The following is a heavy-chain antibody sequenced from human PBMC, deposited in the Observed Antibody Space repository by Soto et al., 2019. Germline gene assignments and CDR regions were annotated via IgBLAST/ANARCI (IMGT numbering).Heavy chain of an antibody. V-gene: IGHV3-23*01. Sequence: GGSLRLSCAASGFTFSSYAMSWVRQAPGKGLEWVSAISGSGGSTSYADSVKGRFTISRDNSKNTLYLQMNSLGVEDTAVYYCASDSSGRLLDYWGQGTLVTVPQ. CDR3: ASDSSGRLLDY. CDR2: ISGSGGST. D-gene: IGHD6-19*01. J-gene: IGHJ4*02. CDR1: GFTFSSYA.